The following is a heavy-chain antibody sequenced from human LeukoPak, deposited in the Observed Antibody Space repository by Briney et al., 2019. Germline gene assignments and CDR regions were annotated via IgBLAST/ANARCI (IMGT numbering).Heavy chain of an antibody. D-gene: IGHD6-19*01. CDR2: MNPNSGNT. CDR1: GYTFTSYG. Sequence: ASVKVSCKASGYTFTSYGINWVRQATGQGLEWMGWMNPNSGNTGYAQKFQGRVTMTRNTSISTAYMELSSLRSEDTAVYYCASRDSSGWYGDAFDIWGQGTMVTVSS. J-gene: IGHJ3*02. V-gene: IGHV1-8*02. CDR3: ASRDSSGWYGDAFDI.